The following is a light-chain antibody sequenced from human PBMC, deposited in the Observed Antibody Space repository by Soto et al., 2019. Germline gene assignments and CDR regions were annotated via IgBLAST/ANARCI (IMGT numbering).Light chain of an antibody. CDR3: CAHVGSSTYV. V-gene: IGLV2-11*01. Sequence: SVLTQPRSVSVSPGQSVTISCSGTSIDVDDYVSWYQQHPGKAPKVIIYDVTERPSGVPDRFSGSKSGNAASLTVSGPQAEDEADYYCCAHVGSSTYVFGSGTKVTVL. CDR2: DVT. CDR1: SIDVDDY. J-gene: IGLJ1*01.